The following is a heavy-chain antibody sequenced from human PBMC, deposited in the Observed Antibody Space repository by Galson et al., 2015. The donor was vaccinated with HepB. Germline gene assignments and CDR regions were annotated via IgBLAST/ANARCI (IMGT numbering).Heavy chain of an antibody. V-gene: IGHV3-48*01. CDR2: ISSSDTI. J-gene: IGHJ4*02. CDR1: GFTVSIYS. Sequence: SLRLACADSGFTVSIYSMNWVRQAPGEGLEGLSYISSSDTIYYADSVKGRFTISRDNGKNSLYLQMYSLRVEDTAVYYCARDYYGDYVKAYWGQGTLVTVSS. D-gene: IGHD4-17*01. CDR3: ARDYYGDYVKAY.